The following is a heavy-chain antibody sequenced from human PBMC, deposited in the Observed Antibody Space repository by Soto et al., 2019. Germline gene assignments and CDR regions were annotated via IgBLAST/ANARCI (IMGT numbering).Heavy chain of an antibody. CDR2: INPNSGGT. J-gene: IGHJ6*02. CDR1: GYTFTGYY. CDR3: AREGGMGQYYDFWNGYSSYYYGMDV. D-gene: IGHD3-3*01. V-gene: IGHV1-2*04. Sequence: ASVKVSCKASGYTFTGYYMHWVRQAPGQGLEWMGWINPNSGGTNYAQKFQGWVTMTRDTSISTAYMELSRLRSDDTAVYYCAREGGMGQYYDFWNGYSSYYYGMDVWGQGTTVTVSS.